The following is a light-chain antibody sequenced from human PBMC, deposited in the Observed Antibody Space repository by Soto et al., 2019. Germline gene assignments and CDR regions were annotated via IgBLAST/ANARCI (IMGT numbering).Light chain of an antibody. J-gene: IGKJ2*01. CDR1: QSISSY. V-gene: IGKV1-39*01. CDR2: AAS. Sequence: DIQMTQSPSSLSASVGDRVTITCRASQSISSYLNWYQQKPGKAPKLLIYAASSLQSGVPSRFSSSGSGTDFTLTNSSLQPEDFATYYCQQSYSTPLYTFGQGNKLEIK. CDR3: QQSYSTPLYT.